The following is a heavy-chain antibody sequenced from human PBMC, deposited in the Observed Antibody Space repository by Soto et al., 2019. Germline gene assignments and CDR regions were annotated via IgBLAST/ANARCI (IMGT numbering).Heavy chain of an antibody. Sequence: ASVKVSCKASGYTFTSYDINWVRQATGQGLEWTGWMNPNSGNTDYAQKFQGRVTRTRNTAISTAYMELSRLRSEDTAVYCCARDYSSGYGMDVWGQGTTGTVSS. V-gene: IGHV1-8*01. CDR3: ARDYSSGYGMDV. CDR1: GYTFTSYD. CDR2: MNPNSGNT. J-gene: IGHJ6*02. D-gene: IGHD6-19*01.